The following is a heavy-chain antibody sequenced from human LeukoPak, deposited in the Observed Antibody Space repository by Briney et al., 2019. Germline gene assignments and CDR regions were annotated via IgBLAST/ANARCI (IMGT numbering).Heavy chain of an antibody. J-gene: IGHJ5*02. V-gene: IGHV4-34*01. CDR1: GGSFSGFH. CDR2: INHSGST. D-gene: IGHD3-22*01. Sequence: SETLSLTCAVYGGSFSGFHWNWIRQPPGKGLEWIGDINHSGSTHYNPSLTSRVTISVDPSKNQFSLNLTSVTAADTAVYYCAPPPYYYATNGYSVAWGQGTLVTVSS. CDR3: APPPYYYATNGYSVA.